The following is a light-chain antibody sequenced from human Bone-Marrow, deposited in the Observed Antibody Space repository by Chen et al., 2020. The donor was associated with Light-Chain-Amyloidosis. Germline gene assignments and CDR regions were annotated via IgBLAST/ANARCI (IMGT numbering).Light chain of an antibody. CDR1: TSDVGTYNL. V-gene: IGLV2-23*01. J-gene: IGLJ2*01. CDR2: EDT. CDR3: CSYAGSNTYV. Sequence: SALPQPASVSGSPGQSITISCTGPTSDVGTYNLVSWYQQHPGKAPKLIIFEDTQRPSGVSTRFSASKSVNTASLRIFRLQAEDEADYYCCSYAGSNTYVFGGGTKLTVL.